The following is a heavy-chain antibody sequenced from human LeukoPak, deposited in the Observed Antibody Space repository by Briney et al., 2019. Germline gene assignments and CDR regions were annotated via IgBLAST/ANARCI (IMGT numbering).Heavy chain of an antibody. CDR3: ARSGYYYKDAFDI. V-gene: IGHV3-21*01. D-gene: IGHD3-22*01. Sequence: AGGSLRLSCAASGFTFSSYSMNWVRQAPGKGLEWVSSISSSSSYIYYADSVKGRFTISRDNAKNSLYLQMNSLRAEDTAVYYCARSGYYYKDAFDIWGQGTMVTVSS. CDR1: GFTFSSYS. CDR2: ISSSSSYI. J-gene: IGHJ3*02.